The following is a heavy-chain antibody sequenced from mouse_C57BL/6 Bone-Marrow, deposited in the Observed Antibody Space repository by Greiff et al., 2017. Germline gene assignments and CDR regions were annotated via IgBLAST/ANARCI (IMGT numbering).Heavy chain of an antibody. D-gene: IGHD1-1*01. J-gene: IGHJ2*01. CDR2: INPYNGGT. Sequence: EVKLQQSGPVLVKPGASVKMSCTASGYTFTDYYMNWVQQSHGKSLEWIGVINPYNGGTSYNQKFKGKATLTVDKSSSTAYLELNSMTYEDSAVYYWARYYGSSFDYWGQGTTLTVSS. V-gene: IGHV1-19*01. CDR1: GYTFTDYY. CDR3: ARYYGSSFDY.